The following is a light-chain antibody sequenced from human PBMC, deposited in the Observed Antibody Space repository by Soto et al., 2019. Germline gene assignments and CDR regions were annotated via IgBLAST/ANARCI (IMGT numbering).Light chain of an antibody. CDR2: DTS. CDR3: QQRSDLLT. V-gene: IGKV3-11*01. Sequence: EIVLTQSPATLSLSPREGVTLCCSASQSAGSYFACYQQQPGQASRLLIYDTSNRATGIPARFSGSGSATDFTLTSSSVEPEDFAVYYCQQRSDLLTFGGGTKVEIK. J-gene: IGKJ4*01. CDR1: QSAGSY.